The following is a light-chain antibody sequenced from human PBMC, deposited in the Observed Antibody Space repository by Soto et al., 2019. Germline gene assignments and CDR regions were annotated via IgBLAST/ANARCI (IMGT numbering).Light chain of an antibody. CDR2: EGS. V-gene: IGLV2-23*01. CDR3: GSDAGSSTWV. Sequence: QSALTQPASVSGSPGQSITISCTGTSSDVGSYNLVSWYQQHPGKAPKLMIYEGSKRPSGVSNRFSGSKSGNTASLTISGLQAEDEAAYYCGSDAGSSTWVFGGGTKLTVL. J-gene: IGLJ3*02. CDR1: SSDVGSYNL.